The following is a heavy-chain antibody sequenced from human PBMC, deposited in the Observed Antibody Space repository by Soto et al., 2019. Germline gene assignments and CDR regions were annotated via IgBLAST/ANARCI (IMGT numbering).Heavy chain of an antibody. Sequence: EVQLVESGGGLVQPGGSLRLSCAASGFTFSSYWMHWVRQAPGKGLVWVSSISTDGSSTSYADPVKGPFTLSRDNAKNTLYLQMNSVRAEDTAVYDCARLPNKSPQNWGQGTLVIVSP. J-gene: IGHJ1*01. CDR2: ISTDGSST. CDR1: GFTFSSYW. CDR3: ARLPNKSPQN. V-gene: IGHV3-74*01.